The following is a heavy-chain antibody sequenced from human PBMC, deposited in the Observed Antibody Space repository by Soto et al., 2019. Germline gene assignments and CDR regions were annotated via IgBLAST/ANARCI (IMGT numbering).Heavy chain of an antibody. CDR1: GGSISSYY. CDR3: ARGGYYDSSAFYDGWFDP. J-gene: IGHJ5*02. D-gene: IGHD3-22*01. CDR2: IYYSGST. Sequence: QVQLQESGPGLVKPSETLSLTCTVSGGSISSYYWSWIRQPPGKGLEWIGYIYYSGSTNYNPYLKSRVTISVDTSKNQFSLKLSSVTAADTAVYYCARGGYYDSSAFYDGWFDPWGQGTLVTVSS. V-gene: IGHV4-59*01.